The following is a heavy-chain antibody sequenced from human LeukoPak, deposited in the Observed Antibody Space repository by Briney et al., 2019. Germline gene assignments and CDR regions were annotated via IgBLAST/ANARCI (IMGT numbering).Heavy chain of an antibody. V-gene: IGHV3-21*01. J-gene: IGHJ4*02. CDR1: GFTFSSYS. CDR3: ASLGSGSYDY. Sequence: GGSLRLSCAASGFTFSSYSMNWVRQAPGRGLEWVSSISSSSSYVYYADSVKGRFTISRDNAKNSLYLQMNSLRAEDTAVYYCASLGSGSYDYWGQGTLVTVSS. CDR2: ISSSSSYV. D-gene: IGHD3-10*01.